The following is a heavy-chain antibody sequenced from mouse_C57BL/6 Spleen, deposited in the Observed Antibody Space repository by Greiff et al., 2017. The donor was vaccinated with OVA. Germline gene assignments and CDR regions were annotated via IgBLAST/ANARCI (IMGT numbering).Heavy chain of an antibody. V-gene: IGHV1-69*01. CDR2: IDPSDSYT. D-gene: IGHD2-2*01. Sequence: QVQLQQPGAELVMPGASVKLSCKASGYTFTSYWMHWVKQRPGQGLEWIGEIDPSDSYTNYNQKFKGKSTLTVDKSSSTAYMQLSSLTSEDSAVYDCARWGGYDGFDYWGQGTTLTVSS. J-gene: IGHJ2*01. CDR3: ARWGGYDGFDY. CDR1: GYTFTSYW.